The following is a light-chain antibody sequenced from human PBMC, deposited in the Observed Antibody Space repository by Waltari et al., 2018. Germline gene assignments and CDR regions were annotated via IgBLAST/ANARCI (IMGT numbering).Light chain of an antibody. J-gene: IGKJ1*01. CDR3: QQYYSTPPKT. V-gene: IGKV4-1*01. CDR2: WAS. Sequence: DIVMTQSPDSLAVSLGERATINCKSRQSVLYSSNNKNYLAWYQQKPGQPPKLLIYWASTRESGVPDRVSGSGSGTDFTLTISSLQAEDVAVYYCQQYYSTPPKTFGQGTKVEIK. CDR1: QSVLYSSNNKNY.